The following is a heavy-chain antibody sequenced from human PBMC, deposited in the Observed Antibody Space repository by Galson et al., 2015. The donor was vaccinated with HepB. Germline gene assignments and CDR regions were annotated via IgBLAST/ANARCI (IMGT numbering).Heavy chain of an antibody. CDR1: GFTFSSYA. J-gene: IGHJ4*02. D-gene: IGHD6-19*01. Sequence: SLRLSCAASGFTFSSYAMTWVRQAPGKGLEWVSTISGSGGSTHYADSVKGRFTVSRDNSKNTLYLQMNSLRAEDTAIYYCAKEYNNGWFYFDYWGQGTLVTVSS. CDR2: ISGSGGST. CDR3: AKEYNNGWFYFDY. V-gene: IGHV3-23*01.